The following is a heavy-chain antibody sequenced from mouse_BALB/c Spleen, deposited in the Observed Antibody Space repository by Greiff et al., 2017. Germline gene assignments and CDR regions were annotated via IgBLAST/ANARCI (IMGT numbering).Heavy chain of an antibody. CDR2: ISDGGSYT. V-gene: IGHV5-4*02. D-gene: IGHD1-1*01. J-gene: IGHJ2*01. Sequence: EVMLVESGGGLVKPGGSLKLSCAASGFTFSDYYMYWVRQTPEKRLEWVATISDGGSYTYYPDSVKGRFTISRDNAKNNLYLQMSSLKSEDTAMYYCARDGGYYGIPYWGQGTTRTVSS. CDR1: GFTFSDYY. CDR3: ARDGGYYGIPY.